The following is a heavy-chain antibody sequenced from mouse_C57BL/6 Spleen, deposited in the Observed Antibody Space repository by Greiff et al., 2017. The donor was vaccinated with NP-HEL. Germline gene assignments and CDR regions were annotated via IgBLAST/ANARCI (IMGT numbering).Heavy chain of an antibody. D-gene: IGHD2-5*01. CDR3: AKVYSNFNFDY. J-gene: IGHJ2*01. Sequence: QVQLQQSGPGLVAPSQSLSITCTVSGFSLTSYGVSWVRQPPGKGLEWLGVIWGGGSTNYHSAPISRLSISKDNSKSQAFLKLNILQTDDTATYYCAKVYSNFNFDYWGQGTTLTVSS. V-gene: IGHV2-3*01. CDR2: IWGGGST. CDR1: GFSLTSYG.